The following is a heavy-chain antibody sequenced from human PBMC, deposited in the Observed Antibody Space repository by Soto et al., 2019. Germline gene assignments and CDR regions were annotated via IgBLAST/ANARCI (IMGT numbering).Heavy chain of an antibody. CDR2: ISAYNGNT. V-gene: IGHV1-18*01. CDR3: ARDHPYNWKSGFFQAFDP. J-gene: IGHJ5*02. Sequence: ASVKVSCKASGYTFTSYGISWVRQAPGQGLEWMGWISAYNGNTNYAQKLQGRVTVTTDTSTSTAYMELRSLRSDDTAVYYCARDHPYNWKSGFFQAFDPWGQGTLVTVSS. CDR1: GYTFTSYG. D-gene: IGHD1-20*01.